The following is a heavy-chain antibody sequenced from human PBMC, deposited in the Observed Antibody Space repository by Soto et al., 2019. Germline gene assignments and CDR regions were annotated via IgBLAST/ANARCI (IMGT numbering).Heavy chain of an antibody. J-gene: IGHJ4*02. CDR3: ATLGDDY. CDR1: GFTFSSYV. D-gene: IGHD3-10*01. V-gene: IGHV3-23*01. Sequence: PGGSLRLSCAASGFTFSSYVMRWVRQAPGKGLEWVSSIRANGGRKYYIDSVKGRFTISRDNAKNSLFLQMNSLRAEDTALYYCATLGDDYWGQGTMVTVSS. CDR2: IRANGGRK.